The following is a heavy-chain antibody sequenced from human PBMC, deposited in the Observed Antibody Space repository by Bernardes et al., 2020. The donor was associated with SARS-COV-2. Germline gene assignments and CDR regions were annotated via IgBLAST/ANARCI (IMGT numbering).Heavy chain of an antibody. CDR3: ARDGYSFEGSGYYTFFDY. V-gene: IGHV3-30*03. J-gene: IGHJ4*02. Sequence: SLRLSCAASGFTFSTSGMHWVRQAPGKGLEWVAVISYDGSKIYYEDSVKGRFTISRDNSKNTLFLQMNSLRDEDTAVYYCARDGYSFEGSGYYTFFDYWGQGTLVTVSS. CDR1: GFTFSTSG. D-gene: IGHD3-22*01. CDR2: ISYDGSKI.